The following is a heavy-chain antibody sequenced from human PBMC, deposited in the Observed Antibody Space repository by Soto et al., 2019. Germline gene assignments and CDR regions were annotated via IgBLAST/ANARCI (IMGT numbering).Heavy chain of an antibody. J-gene: IGHJ6*02. CDR1: GYSFTSYW. D-gene: IGHD1-1*01. Sequence: PGESLKISCKGSGYSFTSYWISWVRQMPGKGLEWMGRIDPSDSYTNYSPSFQGHVTISADKSISTAYLQWSSLKASDTAVYYCARPHQLEPYYYYGMDVWGQGTTVTVSS. CDR2: IDPSDSYT. CDR3: ARPHQLEPYYYYGMDV. V-gene: IGHV5-10-1*01.